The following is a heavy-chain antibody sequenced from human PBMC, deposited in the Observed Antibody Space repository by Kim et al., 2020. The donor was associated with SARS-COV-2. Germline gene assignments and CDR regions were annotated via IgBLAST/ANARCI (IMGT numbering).Heavy chain of an antibody. Sequence: SETLSLTCTVSGGSISSSSYYWGWIRQPPGKGLEWIGSIYYSGSTYYNPSLKSRVTISVDTSKNQFSLKLSSVTAADTAVYYCARQGASYSQEGPTRLLWFGEYVDYWGQGTLVTVSS. CDR1: GGSISSSSYY. CDR3: ARQGASYSQEGPTRLLWFGEYVDY. CDR2: IYYSGST. D-gene: IGHD3-10*01. J-gene: IGHJ4*02. V-gene: IGHV4-39*01.